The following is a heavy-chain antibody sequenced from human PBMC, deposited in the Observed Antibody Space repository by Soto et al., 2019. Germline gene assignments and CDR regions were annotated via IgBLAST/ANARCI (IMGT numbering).Heavy chain of an antibody. V-gene: IGHV3-23*01. D-gene: IGHD3-22*01. CDR2: ISGSGCST. CDR1: LCTLSSYA. CDR3: AKDGITMIVVVISYYFEY. Sequence: SLRLSCAASLCTLSSYAISWVLHPPMKLLEWVSAISGSGCSTYYADSVKGRFTISRDNSKNTLYLQMKSLRAEDPAVYYCAKDGITMIVVVISYYFEYWGKGTLVTVSS. J-gene: IGHJ4*02.